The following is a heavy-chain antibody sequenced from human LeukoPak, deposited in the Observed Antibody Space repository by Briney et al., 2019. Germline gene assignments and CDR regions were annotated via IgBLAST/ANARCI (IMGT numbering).Heavy chain of an antibody. CDR3: AKDRAGAN. Sequence: GESLKISCVGSGFTFAKYAMTWVREAPGKGLEWVSVISGSGNVTYYSESVKGRFTISRDNSKRTLYLQMESLRADDTAIYYCAKDRAGANWGQGTLVLVSS. V-gene: IGHV3-23*01. CDR1: GFTFAKYA. CDR2: ISGSGNVT. J-gene: IGHJ4*02.